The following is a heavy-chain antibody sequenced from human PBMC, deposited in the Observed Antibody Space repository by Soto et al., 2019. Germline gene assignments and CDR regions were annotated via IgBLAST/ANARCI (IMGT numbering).Heavy chain of an antibody. V-gene: IGHV3-48*02. CDR2: ISSSGSNI. CDR1: GFSFSRYS. Sequence: VGSLRLSCAASGFSFSRYSMNWVRQAPGKGLESVSYISSSGSNIYYADSVKGRFTISRDNAKNSLYLQMNSLRDEDTAVYYCAGLAWRIDTGYGMDVWGQGTMVPVSS. D-gene: IGHD3-3*02. J-gene: IGHJ6*02. CDR3: AGLAWRIDTGYGMDV.